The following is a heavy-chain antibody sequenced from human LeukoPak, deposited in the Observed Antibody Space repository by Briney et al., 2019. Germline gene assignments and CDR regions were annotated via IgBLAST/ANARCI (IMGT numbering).Heavy chain of an antibody. J-gene: IGHJ4*02. CDR3: ARGSHLVDY. CDR1: GFTVSSNY. Sequence: GGSLRLSCAASGFTVSSNYMSWVRQAPGKGLEWVSSISSSSSYIYYADSVKGRFTISRDNAKNSLYLQMNSLRAEDTAVYYCARGSHLVDYWGQGTLVTVSS. CDR2: ISSSSSYI. V-gene: IGHV3-21*01.